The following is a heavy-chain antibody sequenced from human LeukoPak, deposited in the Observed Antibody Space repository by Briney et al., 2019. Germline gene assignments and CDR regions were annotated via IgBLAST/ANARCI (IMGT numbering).Heavy chain of an antibody. CDR1: GGSISSYY. V-gene: IGHV4-59*01. J-gene: IGHJ1*01. D-gene: IGHD4-17*01. Sequence: PSETLSLTRTVSGGSISSYYWRWIRQPPGKGLQWIGYIHYSGSTNYNPSLKSRVTISVDTSKNQFSLKLTSVTAADTAVYYCARDDYGDYTFHHWGQGTLVTVSS. CDR3: ARDDYGDYTFHH. CDR2: IHYSGST.